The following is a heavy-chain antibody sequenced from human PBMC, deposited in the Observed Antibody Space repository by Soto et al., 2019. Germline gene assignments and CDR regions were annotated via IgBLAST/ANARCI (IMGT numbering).Heavy chain of an antibody. D-gene: IGHD1-7*01. CDR2: IIPIFAKP. V-gene: IGHV1-69*01. CDR1: GDTFSSYS. Sequence: QVQLIQSGAELKRPGSSVKVSCKASGDTFSSYSITWLRQAPGQRLEWMGGIIPIFAKPTYAQKFQGRVAITADDSTITVYMDLTSLTSEDTAVYYCARGPGIWNSFHIWGQGTPLSVSS. J-gene: IGHJ3*02. CDR3: ARGPGIWNSFHI.